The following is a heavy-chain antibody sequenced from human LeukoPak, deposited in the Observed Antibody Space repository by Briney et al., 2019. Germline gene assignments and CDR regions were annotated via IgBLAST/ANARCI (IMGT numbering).Heavy chain of an antibody. CDR2: IYTSGST. CDR1: GGSISSGSYY. Sequence: SSETLSPTCTVSGGSISSGSYYWSWIRQPAGKGLEWIGRIYTSGSTNYNPSLKSRVTISVDTSKNQFSLKLSSVTAADTAVYYCAREVVVTATNDYWGQGTLVTVSS. CDR3: AREVVVTATNDY. V-gene: IGHV4-61*02. J-gene: IGHJ4*02. D-gene: IGHD2-21*02.